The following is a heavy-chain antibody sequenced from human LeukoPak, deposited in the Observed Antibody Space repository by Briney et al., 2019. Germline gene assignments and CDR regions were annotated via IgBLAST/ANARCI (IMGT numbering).Heavy chain of an antibody. CDR1: GYTFTSYG. CDR3: ARPYGSGSYYNSPLDY. D-gene: IGHD3-10*01. J-gene: IGHJ4*02. V-gene: IGHV1-18*04. Sequence: ASVKVSCKASGYTFTSYGISWVRQAPGQGLEWMGWISAYNGNTNYAQKLQGRVTMTTDTSTSTAYMELRSLRSDDTAVYYYARPYGSGSYYNSPLDYWGQGTLVTVSS. CDR2: ISAYNGNT.